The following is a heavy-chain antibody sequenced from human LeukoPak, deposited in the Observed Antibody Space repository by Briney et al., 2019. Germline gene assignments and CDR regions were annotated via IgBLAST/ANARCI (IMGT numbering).Heavy chain of an antibody. CDR3: ARAESSGSVR. CDR2: INSDGSIT. CDR1: GFTFSRSW. J-gene: IGHJ4*02. Sequence: LPGGSLRLSCAASGFTFSRSWMHWVRQAPGKGLVWVSRINSDGSITTYADSVKGRFTVSRDNAMNTSYLQMNSLRAEDTAVYYCARAESSGSVRWGQGTLVTVSS. V-gene: IGHV3-74*03. D-gene: IGHD3-10*01.